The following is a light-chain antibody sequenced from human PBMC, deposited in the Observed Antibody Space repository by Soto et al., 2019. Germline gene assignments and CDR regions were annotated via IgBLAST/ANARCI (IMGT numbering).Light chain of an antibody. CDR3: SSYTSSTAYV. V-gene: IGLV2-14*01. CDR2: EVS. CDR1: SSDVGGYNY. Sequence: QSVLTQPASVSGSPGQSITISCTGTSSDVGGYNYVSWYQLHPVKAPKLMVYEVSNRPSGVSNRFSGSKSGNTASLTISGLQAEDEADYYCSSYTSSTAYVFGPGTKLTVL. J-gene: IGLJ1*01.